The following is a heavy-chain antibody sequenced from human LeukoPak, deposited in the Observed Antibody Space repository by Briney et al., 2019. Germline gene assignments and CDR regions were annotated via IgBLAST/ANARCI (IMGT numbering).Heavy chain of an antibody. CDR3: ARENSGGSAFDY. D-gene: IGHD3-16*01. J-gene: IGHJ4*02. Sequence: PGGSLRLSCAASEFNFSIYWMSWVRQAPGKGLEWVANINQGGSEKYYVDSVKGRFTISRDNAKNSLYLQMNNLRADDTAVYYCARENSGGSAFDYWGQGTLVTVSS. CDR2: INQGGSEK. CDR1: EFNFSIYW. V-gene: IGHV3-7*01.